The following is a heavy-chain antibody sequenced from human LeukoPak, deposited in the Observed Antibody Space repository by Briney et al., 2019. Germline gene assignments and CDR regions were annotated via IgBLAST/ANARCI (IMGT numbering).Heavy chain of an antibody. CDR2: ISYDGSNK. D-gene: IGHD2-21*02. CDR3: AKGDGNYDDY. CDR1: GFTFSSYG. Sequence: PGGSLRLSCAASGFTFSSYGMHWVRQAPGKGLEWVAVISYDGSNKYYADSVKSRFTISRDNSKNTLYLQMNSLRAEDTAVYYCAKGDGNYDDYWGQGALVTVSS. V-gene: IGHV3-30*18. J-gene: IGHJ4*02.